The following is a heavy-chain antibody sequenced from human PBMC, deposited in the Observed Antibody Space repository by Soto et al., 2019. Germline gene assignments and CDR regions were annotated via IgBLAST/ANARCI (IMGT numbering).Heavy chain of an antibody. D-gene: IGHD4-17*01. J-gene: IGHJ5*02. CDR3: ARAGMITVTRLPNWFDP. CDR1: GGSISSGGYY. CDR2: IYYSGST. V-gene: IGHV4-31*03. Sequence: PSETLSLTCTVSGGSISSGGYYWSWIRQHPGKGLEWIGYIYYSGSTYYNPSLKSRVTISVDTSKNQFSLKLSSVTAADTAVYYCARAGMITVTRLPNWFDPWGQGTLVTVSS.